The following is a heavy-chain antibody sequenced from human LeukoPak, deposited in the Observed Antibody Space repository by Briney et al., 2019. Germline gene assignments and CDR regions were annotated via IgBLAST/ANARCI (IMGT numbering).Heavy chain of an antibody. Sequence: GGSLRLSCAASGFTFSSYGMHWVRQAPGKGLEWVAVISYDGSNKYYADSVKGRFTISRDNSKNTLYLQMNSLRAEDTAVYYCAKDAYYGSGSYCRGADYWGQGTLVTVSS. CDR2: ISYDGSNK. D-gene: IGHD3-10*01. CDR1: GFTFSSYG. CDR3: AKDAYYGSGSYCRGADY. J-gene: IGHJ4*02. V-gene: IGHV3-30*18.